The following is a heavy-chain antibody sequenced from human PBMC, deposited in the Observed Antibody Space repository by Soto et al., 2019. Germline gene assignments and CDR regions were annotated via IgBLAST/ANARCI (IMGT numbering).Heavy chain of an antibody. Sequence: PGGSLRLSCAASGFIFSSYGMHWVRQAPGKGLEWVALIAYDGINRYYADSVKGRFTMSRDNSKNTVYLQMDSLRGEDTAVYYCAKIHSSSSSYYFYSGMDVWGQGTTVTVSS. CDR3: AKIHSSSSSYYFYSGMDV. CDR1: GFIFSSYG. D-gene: IGHD6-6*01. CDR2: IAYDGINR. J-gene: IGHJ6*02. V-gene: IGHV3-30*18.